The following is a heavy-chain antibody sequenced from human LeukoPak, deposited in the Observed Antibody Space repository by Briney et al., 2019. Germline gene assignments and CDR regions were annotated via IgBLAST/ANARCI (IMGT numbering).Heavy chain of an antibody. J-gene: IGHJ4*02. V-gene: IGHV4-59*08. CDR3: ASSVNTSTMIVILGY. D-gene: IGHD3-22*01. CDR2: IYYTGST. Sequence: PSETLSLTCTVSGGSISSYYWSWIRQPPGKGLEGIGYIYYTGSTNYTPSLKSRVTISVDTSKNQFSLKLSSVTAADTAVYYCASSVNTSTMIVILGYWGQGTLVTVSS. CDR1: GGSISSYY.